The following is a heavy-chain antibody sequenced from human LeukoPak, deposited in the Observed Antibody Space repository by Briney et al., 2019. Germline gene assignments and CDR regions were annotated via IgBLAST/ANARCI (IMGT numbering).Heavy chain of an antibody. D-gene: IGHD2-2*01. CDR1: GFTFSTYA. V-gene: IGHV3-23*01. CDR3: ATIPPCSSTSCQGAFDI. Sequence: PGGSLRLSCAASGFTFSTYAMSWVRQAPGKGLEWVSAISGSGGSTYYADSVVGRFTISRDNSKDTLHLQMNSLRAEDTAVYYCATIPPCSSTSCQGAFDIWGQGTMVTVSS. CDR2: ISGSGGST. J-gene: IGHJ3*02.